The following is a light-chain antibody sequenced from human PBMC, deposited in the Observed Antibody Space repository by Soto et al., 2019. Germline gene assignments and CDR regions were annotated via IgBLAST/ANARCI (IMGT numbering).Light chain of an antibody. J-gene: IGKJ3*01. CDR3: HQRSNLCT. CDR2: DAS. V-gene: IGKV3-11*01. CDR1: QSVSSY. Sequence: EIVLTQSPSTLSLSPGERATLSCRASQSVSSYLAWYQQKPGQAPRLLIYDASNRATGIPARFSGSGSGTDFPLTISSLEAEDFADYYCHQRSNLCTFGPGTKVDIK.